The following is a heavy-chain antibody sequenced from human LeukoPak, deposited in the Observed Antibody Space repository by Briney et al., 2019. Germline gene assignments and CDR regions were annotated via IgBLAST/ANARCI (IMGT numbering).Heavy chain of an antibody. D-gene: IGHD3-9*01. J-gene: IGHJ4*02. CDR2: IYTSGST. CDR3: ARGSHRDWFDY. V-gene: IGHV4-61*02. Sequence: SQTLSLTCTVSGGSTSSGSYYWSWIRQPAGKGLEWIGRIYTSGSTNYNPSLKSRVTISVDTSKNQFSLKLSSVTAADTAVYYCARGSHRDWFDYWGQGTLVTVSS. CDR1: GGSTSSGSYY.